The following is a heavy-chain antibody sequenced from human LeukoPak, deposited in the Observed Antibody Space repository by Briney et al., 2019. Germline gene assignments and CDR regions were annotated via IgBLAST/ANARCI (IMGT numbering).Heavy chain of an antibody. Sequence: SETLSLTCTVSGGSISSNSYYWVWLPQPPGKGLMWIVSHYYGGSTYYNPTHKSPVTISVDTSKIQFSLKLSSVTAADTAVYYCARVEGCGGYCFSTLDYWGQGTLVTVSS. D-gene: IGHD2-21*02. CDR2: HYYGGST. J-gene: IGHJ4*02. CDR3: ARVEGCGGYCFSTLDY. V-gene: IGHV4-39*07. CDR1: GGSISSNSYY.